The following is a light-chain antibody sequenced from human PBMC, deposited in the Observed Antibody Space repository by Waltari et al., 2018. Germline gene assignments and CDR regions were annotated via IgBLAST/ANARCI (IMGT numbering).Light chain of an antibody. Sequence: QSVLTQPPSASGTPGQRVTISCFGSTSNVRRHPVYWYQHIPGTAPKLRIFRNNQRPAGVPDRFSAAGSGTSAALAISGLRSEDEALYFCAARDDRLSAVAFGGGTKLTVL. J-gene: IGLJ2*01. CDR3: AARDDRLSAVA. CDR1: TSNVRRHP. CDR2: RNN. V-gene: IGLV1-47*01.